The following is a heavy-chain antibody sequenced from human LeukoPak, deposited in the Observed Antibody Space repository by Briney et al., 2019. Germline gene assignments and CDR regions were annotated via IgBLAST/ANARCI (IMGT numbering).Heavy chain of an antibody. CDR1: GFTFSSYD. Sequence: GGSLRLSCAASGFTFSSYDMHWVRHATGKGLEWVSAIGTAGDTYYPGSVKGRFTISRENAKNSLYLQMNSLRAGDTAVYYCARDGDGSGTFDYWGQGTLVTVSS. D-gene: IGHD3-10*01. V-gene: IGHV3-13*01. CDR3: ARDGDGSGTFDY. CDR2: IGTAGDT. J-gene: IGHJ4*02.